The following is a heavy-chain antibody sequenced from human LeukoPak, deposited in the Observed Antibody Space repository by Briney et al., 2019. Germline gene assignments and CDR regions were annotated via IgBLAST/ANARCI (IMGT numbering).Heavy chain of an antibody. D-gene: IGHD5-18*01. Sequence: GGSLRLACAASGFTFNSFWMNSLRQAPGKGLEWVANIKQDGSEKYYVDSVKGRFTISRDNAKSSLFLQMNSLRAEDTAVYYCAREGDKAVITYAYWGQGTLVTVSS. CDR1: GFTFNSFW. V-gene: IGHV3-7*01. CDR3: AREGDKAVITYAY. CDR2: IKQDGSEK. J-gene: IGHJ4*02.